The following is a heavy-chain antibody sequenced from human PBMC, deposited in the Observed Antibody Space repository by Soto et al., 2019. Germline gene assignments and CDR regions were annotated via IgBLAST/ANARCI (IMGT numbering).Heavy chain of an antibody. V-gene: IGHV3-23*01. CDR3: AKDLYGSYPRCAFDI. J-gene: IGHJ3*02. Sequence: EVQLLESGGGLVQPGGSLRLSCAASGFTFSSYAMSWVRQAPGKGLEWVSAISGSGGSTYYADSVKGRFTISRDNSKNTLYLQMNSLSADDTAVDYCAKDLYGSYPRCAFDIWGQGTMVTVSS. CDR2: ISGSGGST. CDR1: GFTFSSYA. D-gene: IGHD1-26*01.